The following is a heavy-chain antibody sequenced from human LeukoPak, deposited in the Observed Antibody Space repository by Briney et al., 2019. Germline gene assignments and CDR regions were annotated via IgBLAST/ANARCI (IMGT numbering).Heavy chain of an antibody. Sequence: PGGSLRLSCAASGFTFTTYWMSWVRQAPGKGLEWVANIKQDGSEKYYVDSVKGRFTISRDNAKNSLYLQMNSLRAEDTAVYYCARVPQHLAVSSSWPRRSNIYYMDVWGKGTTVTVSS. D-gene: IGHD6-13*01. V-gene: IGHV3-7*01. CDR2: IKQDGSEK. J-gene: IGHJ6*03. CDR1: GFTFTTYW. CDR3: ARVPQHLAVSSSWPRRSNIYYMDV.